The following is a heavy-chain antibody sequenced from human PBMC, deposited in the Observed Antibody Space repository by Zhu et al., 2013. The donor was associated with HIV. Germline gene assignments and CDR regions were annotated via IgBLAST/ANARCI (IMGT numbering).Heavy chain of an antibody. J-gene: IGHJ3*02. CDR3: ASIVTTVTTWVDDAFDI. Sequence: QLQESGPGLVKPSETLSLTCTVSGGSINISIYFWGWIRQPPGKGLEWIGSIDYSGNTYYNPSLKSRVTMSVDTSKNQFSLKLSSMTAADTALYYCASIVTTVTTWVDDAFDIWGQGTMVTVSS. D-gene: IGHD4-17*01. V-gene: IGHV4-39*07. CDR1: GGSINISIYF. CDR2: IDYSGNT.